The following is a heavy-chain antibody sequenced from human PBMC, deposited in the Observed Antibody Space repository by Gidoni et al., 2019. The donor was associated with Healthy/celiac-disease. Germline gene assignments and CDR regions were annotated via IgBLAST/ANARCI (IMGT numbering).Heavy chain of an antibody. J-gene: IGHJ3*02. V-gene: IGHV3-11*01. CDR2: ISSSGSTI. CDR1: GFTFSDYY. CDR3: ARDPWGGKNYGDYAVAFDI. Sequence: GSLRLSCAASGFTFSDYYMSWIRQAPGKGLEWVSYISSSGSTIYYADSVKGRFTISRDNAKNSLYLQMNSLRAEDTAVYYCARDPWGGKNYGDYAVAFDIWGQGTMVTVSS. D-gene: IGHD4-17*01.